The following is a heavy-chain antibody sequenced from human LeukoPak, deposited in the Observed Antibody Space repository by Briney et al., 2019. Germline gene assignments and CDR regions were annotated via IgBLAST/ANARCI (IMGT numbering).Heavy chain of an antibody. D-gene: IGHD2-15*01. CDR2: IYSSATT. CDR1: GFTVSSNY. Sequence: GGSLRLSCAASGFTVSSNYMSWVRQAPGKGPEWVSVIYSSATTYYADSVKGRFAISRDNSKNTLYLQMNSLRAEDTAVYYCARSACSGGTCHGEGFDYWGQGTLVTVSS. V-gene: IGHV3-66*02. J-gene: IGHJ4*02. CDR3: ARSACSGGTCHGEGFDY.